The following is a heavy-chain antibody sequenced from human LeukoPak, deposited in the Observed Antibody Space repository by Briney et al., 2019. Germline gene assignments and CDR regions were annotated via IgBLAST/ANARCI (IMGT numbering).Heavy chain of an antibody. CDR1: GFIFSNYA. CDR3: AREGSTSDSSFDP. V-gene: IGHV3-21*01. Sequence: PGASLRLSCAASGFIFSNYAMGWVRQAPGKGLEWVSSISSSSSYIYYADSVKGRFTISRDNAKNSLYLQMNSLRAEDTAVYYCAREGSTSDSSFDPWGQGTLVTVSS. CDR2: ISSSSSYI. D-gene: IGHD2-2*01. J-gene: IGHJ5*02.